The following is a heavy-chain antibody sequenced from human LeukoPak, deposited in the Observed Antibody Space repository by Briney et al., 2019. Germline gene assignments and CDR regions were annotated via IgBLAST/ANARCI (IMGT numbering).Heavy chain of an antibody. V-gene: IGHV3-21*04. Sequence: GGSLRLSCAASGFTISNYRMNWVRQAPGKGLEWVSSISSSSSYIYYADSVKGRFTISRDNAKNSLYLQMNSLRAEDTALYYCARRKDYYYMDVWGKGTTVTVSS. CDR1: GFTISNYR. CDR3: ARRKDYYYMDV. CDR2: ISSSSSYI. J-gene: IGHJ6*03.